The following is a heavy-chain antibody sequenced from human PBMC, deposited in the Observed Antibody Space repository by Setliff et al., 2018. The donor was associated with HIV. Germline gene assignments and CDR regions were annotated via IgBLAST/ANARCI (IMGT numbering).Heavy chain of an antibody. CDR2: IGGHGSII. CDR1: GLIFSSYE. J-gene: IGHJ4*02. V-gene: IGHV3-48*03. Sequence: GGSLRLSCAASGLIFSSYEMNWVRQAPGKGLEWISFIGGHGSIIHYADSVKGRFTISRDNAKNSVYLQMHSLRVEDTAVYYCARLRINDFWGQGTPVTVHS. CDR3: ARLRINDF.